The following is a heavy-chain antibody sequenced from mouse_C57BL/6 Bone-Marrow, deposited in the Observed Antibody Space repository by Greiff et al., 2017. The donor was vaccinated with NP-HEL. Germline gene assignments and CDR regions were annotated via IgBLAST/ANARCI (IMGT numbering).Heavy chain of an antibody. J-gene: IGHJ2*01. Sequence: EVQLQQSGPELVKPGASVKISCKASGYTFTDYYMNWVKQSHGKSLEWIGDINPNNGGTSYNQKFKGKATLTVDKSSSTAYMELRSLTSEDSAVYYCAYYYYGSSHFDYWGQGTTLTVSS. CDR1: GYTFTDYY. V-gene: IGHV1-26*01. D-gene: IGHD1-1*01. CDR3: AYYYYGSSHFDY. CDR2: INPNNGGT.